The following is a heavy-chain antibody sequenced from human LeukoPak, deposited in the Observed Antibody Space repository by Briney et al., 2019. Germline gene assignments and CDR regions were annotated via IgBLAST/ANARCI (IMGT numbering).Heavy chain of an antibody. Sequence: PSETLSLTCIVSGDSISSTSYYWAWIRQPPGKGLEWIGMIFYSGSAYYTPSLRGRVTLSVDTSRNQFSLNLNSVTAADTGVYFCARQQSDTSLFDPWGQGTLVTVSS. CDR2: IFYSGSA. CDR1: GDSISSTSYY. D-gene: IGHD2-21*02. CDR3: ARQQSDTSLFDP. V-gene: IGHV4-39*01. J-gene: IGHJ5*02.